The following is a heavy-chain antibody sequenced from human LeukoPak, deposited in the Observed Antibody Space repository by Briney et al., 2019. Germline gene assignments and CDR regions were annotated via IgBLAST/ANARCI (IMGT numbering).Heavy chain of an antibody. Sequence: SETLSLTCTVSGGSISSSSYYWSWIRQPAGKGLEWIGRIYTSGSTNYNPSLKSRVTMSVDTSKNQFFLKLSSVTAADTAVYYCARVTYSSSSISLDAFDIWGQGTMVTVSS. V-gene: IGHV4-61*02. CDR1: GGSISSSSYY. D-gene: IGHD6-6*01. J-gene: IGHJ3*02. CDR3: ARVTYSSSSISLDAFDI. CDR2: IYTSGST.